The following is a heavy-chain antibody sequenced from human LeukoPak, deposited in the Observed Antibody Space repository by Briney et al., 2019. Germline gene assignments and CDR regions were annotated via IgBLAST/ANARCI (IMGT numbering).Heavy chain of an antibody. J-gene: IGHJ4*02. Sequence: SETLSLTCAVYGGSFSGYYWSWIRQPPGKGLEWIGEINHSGSTNYNPSLKSRVTISVDTSKNQFSLKLSSVTAADTAVYYCASEYGSGIGWGQGTLVTVSS. V-gene: IGHV4-34*01. CDR3: ASEYGSGIG. D-gene: IGHD3-10*01. CDR2: INHSGST. CDR1: GGSFSGYY.